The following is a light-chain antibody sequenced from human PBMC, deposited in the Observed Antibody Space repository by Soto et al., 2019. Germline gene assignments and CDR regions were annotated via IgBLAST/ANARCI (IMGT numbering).Light chain of an antibody. Sequence: EIVLTQSPGTLSLSPGERATLSCRASQSVSNTYLAWYQQKAGQAPRLLIYAASSRATGIPDRFSGSGFGTDLTLTISRLEPQEFAVYYCQQFASSFYTFGQGTKLDIK. V-gene: IGKV3-20*01. CDR1: QSVSNTY. CDR3: QQFASSFYT. J-gene: IGKJ2*01. CDR2: AAS.